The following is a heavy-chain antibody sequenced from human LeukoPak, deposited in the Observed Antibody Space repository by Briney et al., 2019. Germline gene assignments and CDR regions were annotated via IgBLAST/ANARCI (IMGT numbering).Heavy chain of an antibody. D-gene: IGHD3-9*01. V-gene: IGHV4-59*08. CDR2: IYYSGST. Sequence: SETLSLTCTVSGGSISSYYWSWIRQPPGKGLEWIGYIYYSGSTNYNPSLKSRVTISVDTSKNQFSLKLSSVTAADTAVYYCARGDPYYDILTGYYIRVFDIWGQGTMVTVSS. J-gene: IGHJ3*02. CDR3: ARGDPYYDILTGYYIRVFDI. CDR1: GGSISSYY.